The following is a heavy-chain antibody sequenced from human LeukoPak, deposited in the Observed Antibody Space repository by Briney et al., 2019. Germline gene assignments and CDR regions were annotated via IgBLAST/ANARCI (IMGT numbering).Heavy chain of an antibody. CDR1: GRSFSGYY. J-gene: IGHJ3*02. CDR3: AKSNGYGLVDI. Sequence: SETLSLTCAVYGRSFSGYYWTWIRQPPGRGLEWIGEINYSGDTNYNPSLKSRVTISVDTSKNQFSLKLNSVTAADTAVYYCAKSNGYGLVDIWGQGTMVTVSS. CDR2: INYSGDT. V-gene: IGHV4-34*01. D-gene: IGHD3-10*01.